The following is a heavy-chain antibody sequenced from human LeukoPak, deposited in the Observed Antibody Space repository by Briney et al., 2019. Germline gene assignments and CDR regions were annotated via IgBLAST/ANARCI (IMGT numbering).Heavy chain of an antibody. V-gene: IGHV4-59*08. CDR3: ARCSRGTSVGMDV. CDR1: GGSISNYY. Sequence: SETLSLTCSVCGGSISNYYWTWIRQPPGKGLEWIGYIYYSGNTNYNPSLKSRVTISLDTSKNQLSLKLTFVTAADPAVYYCARCSRGTSVGMDVWGQGTTVTVSS. J-gene: IGHJ6*02. CDR2: IYYSGNT. D-gene: IGHD1-1*01.